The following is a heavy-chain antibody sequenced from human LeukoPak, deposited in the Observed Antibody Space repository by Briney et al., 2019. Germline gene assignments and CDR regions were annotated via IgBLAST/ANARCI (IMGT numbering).Heavy chain of an antibody. CDR1: GYSFTSYW. Sequence: GESLKISCKGSGYSFTSYWIGWVRQMPGKGLEWMGIVYPGDSATRYSPSFQGQVTISADRSITTAYLQWSSLKASDTATYYCVRFAYGSDFFPGHYWGQGTRVTVSS. D-gene: IGHD6-19*01. CDR2: VYPGDSAT. V-gene: IGHV5-51*01. J-gene: IGHJ4*02. CDR3: VRFAYGSDFFPGHY.